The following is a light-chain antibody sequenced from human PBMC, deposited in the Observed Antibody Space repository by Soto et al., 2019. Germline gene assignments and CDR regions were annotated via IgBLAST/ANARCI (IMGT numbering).Light chain of an antibody. J-gene: IGLJ3*02. CDR2: EGS. Sequence: QSALTQPPSASGSPGQSVTISCTGTSDELGTYQFFSWYQQHPGKAPKLIIYEGSTRPSGVSHRFSGSRSGYTASLTISGLQAEDEADYFCCSYAPSVSVFGGGTKLTVL. CDR1: SDELGTYQF. CDR3: CSYAPSVSV. V-gene: IGLV2-23*01.